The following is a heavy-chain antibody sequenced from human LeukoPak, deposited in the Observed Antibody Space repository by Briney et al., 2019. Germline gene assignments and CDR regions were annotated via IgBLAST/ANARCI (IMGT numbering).Heavy chain of an antibody. CDR2: INSDGSSA. CDR1: GFTFSSYW. D-gene: IGHD3-22*01. CDR3: ASGYYDSSGYFWY. Sequence: GGSLRLSCAASGFTFSSYWMHWVRQAPGKGLVWVSRINSDGSSASYADSVKGRFTISRDNAKNTLYLQMNSLRAEDTAVYYCASGYYDSSGYFWYWGQGTLVTVSS. J-gene: IGHJ4*02. V-gene: IGHV3-74*01.